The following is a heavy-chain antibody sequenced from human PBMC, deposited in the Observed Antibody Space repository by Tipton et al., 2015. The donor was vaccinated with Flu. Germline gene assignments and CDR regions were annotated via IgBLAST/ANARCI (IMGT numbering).Heavy chain of an antibody. J-gene: IGHJ6*02. Sequence: QLVQSGAEVKKPGASVKVSCKASGYTFTSYDINWVRQATGQGLEWMGWMNPNSGNTGYAQKFQGRVTMTRNTSISTAYMELSSLRSEDTAVYYWARVEQGHCDFWSGYYTYYYGMDVWGQGTTVTVSS. CDR3: ARVEQGHCDFWSGYYTYYYGMDV. CDR2: MNPNSGNT. CDR1: GYTFTSYD. V-gene: IGHV1-8*01. D-gene: IGHD3-3*01.